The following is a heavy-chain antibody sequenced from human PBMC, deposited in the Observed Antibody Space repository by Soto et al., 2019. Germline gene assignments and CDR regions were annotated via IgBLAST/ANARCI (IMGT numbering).Heavy chain of an antibody. D-gene: IGHD3-22*01. CDR2: VSYFGTT. Sequence: SETLSLTCNVSGGPLTTYFWGWIRQPPGKGLEWIGYVSYFGTTNYNPSLKSRVTISVDTSKNQFSLKLSSVTAADTAVYYYDSSGYIDAFDIWGQGTMVTVSS. J-gene: IGHJ3*02. CDR1: GGPLTTYF. V-gene: IGHV4-59*08. CDR3: DSSGYIDAFDI.